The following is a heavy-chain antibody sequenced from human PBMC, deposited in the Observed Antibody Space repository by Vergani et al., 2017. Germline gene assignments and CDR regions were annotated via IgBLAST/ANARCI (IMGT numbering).Heavy chain of an antibody. CDR1: GYTFSTYG. Sequence: QVQLVQSGAEVKKPGASVKVSCKASGYTFSTYGISWVRQAPGQGLEWMGWISAYNGNTNYPEKFQGRLTMTTDTSTSTAYMELRSLRSDDTAVYYCARDRNYYYGSGSYRMDVWGQGTTVTVSS. V-gene: IGHV1-18*01. CDR3: ARDRNYYYGSGSYRMDV. J-gene: IGHJ6*02. CDR2: ISAYNGNT. D-gene: IGHD3-10*01.